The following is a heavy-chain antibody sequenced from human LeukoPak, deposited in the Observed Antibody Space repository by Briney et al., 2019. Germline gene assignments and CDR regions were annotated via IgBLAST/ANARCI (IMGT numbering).Heavy chain of an antibody. J-gene: IGHJ6*02. V-gene: IGHV4-59*01. Sequence: SETLSLTCSVSGGSIGSYHWSWIRQTPGKGLEWIGHVHYTWNTKYNPSLTGRVSISLDRSKNQLSLSLSSLTAADTAVYYCARVASKGGMDVWGQGTTVIVSS. CDR2: VHYTWNT. CDR3: ARVASKGGMDV. D-gene: IGHD5/OR15-5a*01. CDR1: GGSIGSYH.